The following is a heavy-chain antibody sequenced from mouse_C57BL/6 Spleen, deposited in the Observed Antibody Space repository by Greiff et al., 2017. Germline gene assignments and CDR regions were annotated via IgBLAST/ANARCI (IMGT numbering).Heavy chain of an antibody. CDR1: GYAFSSSW. V-gene: IGHV1-82*01. CDR3: ARWNDAHYGGYAMDY. D-gene: IGHD1-1*01. CDR2: IYPGDGDT. J-gene: IGHJ4*01. Sequence: QVQLQPSGPELVKPGASVKISCKASGYAFSSSWMNWVKQRPGKGLEWIGRIYPGDGDTNYNGKFKGKATLTADNSSSTAYMKLSSLTSEDSAVYVCARWNDAHYGGYAMDYGGQGTSVTVSS.